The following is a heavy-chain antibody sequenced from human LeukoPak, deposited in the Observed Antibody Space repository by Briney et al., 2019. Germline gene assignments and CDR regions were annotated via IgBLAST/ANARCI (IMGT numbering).Heavy chain of an antibody. CDR2: INPNSGGT. V-gene: IGHV1-2*06. D-gene: IGHD3-3*01. Sequence: GASVKVSCKASGYTFTGYYMHWVRQAPGQGLEWMGRINPNSGGTNYAQKFQGRVTMTRVTSISTAYMELSRLRSDDTAVYYCARDSRVTILGVVTIIQWDYWGQGTLVTVSS. J-gene: IGHJ4*02. CDR3: ARDSRVTILGVVTIIQWDY. CDR1: GYTFTGYY.